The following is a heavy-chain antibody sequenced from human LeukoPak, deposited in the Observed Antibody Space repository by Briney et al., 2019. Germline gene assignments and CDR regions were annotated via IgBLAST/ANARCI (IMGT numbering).Heavy chain of an antibody. J-gene: IGHJ4*02. V-gene: IGHV1-2*02. CDR1: GYTFTGYY. D-gene: IGHD6-6*01. CDR3: ARSSPRAIAARPLFYY. CDR2: INPNSGCT. Sequence: ASVKVSCKASGYTFTGYYMHWVRQAPGQGLEWMGWINPNSGCTNYAQKFQGRVTMTRDTSISTAYMELSRLRSDDTAVYYCARSSPRAIAARPLFYYWGQGTLVTVSS.